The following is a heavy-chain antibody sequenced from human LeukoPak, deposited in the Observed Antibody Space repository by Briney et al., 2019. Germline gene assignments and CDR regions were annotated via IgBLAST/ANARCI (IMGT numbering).Heavy chain of an antibody. V-gene: IGHV4-39*07. CDR3: ARESAHYSSSSMEVFDY. J-gene: IGHJ4*02. CDR1: GGSISSSSYY. CDR2: IHTSGST. D-gene: IGHD6-6*01. Sequence: PSETLSLTCTVSGGSISSSSYYWGWIRQPPGKGLEWIGRIHTSGSTNYNPSLKSRVTISVDKSKNQFSLKLSSVTAADTAVYYCARESAHYSSSSMEVFDYWGQGTLVTVS.